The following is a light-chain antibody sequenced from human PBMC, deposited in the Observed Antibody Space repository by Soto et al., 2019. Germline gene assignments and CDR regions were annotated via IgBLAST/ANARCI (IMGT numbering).Light chain of an antibody. CDR2: DAS. CDR1: ESIRTW. Sequence: DIQMTQSPSTLSASIGDRVTITCRDSESIRTWLAWYQHKPGKAPKFLIYDASTLESGVPSRFSGIGSGTDFTLTISNLQPDDFATYYCEQYNNYPRTFGQGTKVEIK. CDR3: EQYNNYPRT. V-gene: IGKV1-5*01. J-gene: IGKJ1*01.